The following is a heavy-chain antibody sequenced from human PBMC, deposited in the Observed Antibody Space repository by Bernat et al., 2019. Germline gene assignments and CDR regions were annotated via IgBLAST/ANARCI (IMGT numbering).Heavy chain of an antibody. D-gene: IGHD3-3*01. CDR2: IWYDGSNK. J-gene: IGHJ6*04. CDR3: ARDKASPTFWSGYQSRLWMDV. CDR1: GFTFSSYG. V-gene: IGHV3-33*01. Sequence: QVQLVESGGGVVQPGRSLRLSCAASGFTFSSYGMHWVRQAPGKGLEWVAVIWYDGSNKYYADSVKGRFTISRDNSKNTLYLQMNSLRAEDTAVYYCARDKASPTFWSGYQSRLWMDVWGKGTTVTVSS.